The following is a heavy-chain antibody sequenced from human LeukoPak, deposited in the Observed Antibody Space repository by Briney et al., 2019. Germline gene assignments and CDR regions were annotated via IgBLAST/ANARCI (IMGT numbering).Heavy chain of an antibody. V-gene: IGHV4-39*07. CDR3: ARDHACSNGVCSYFDY. CDR1: GGSISSSSYY. Sequence: SETLSLTCTVSGGSISSSSYYWGWIRQPPGKGLEWIGSIYYSGSTYYNPSLKCRVTISVDTPKNQFSLKLSSVTAADTAVYYCARDHACSNGVCSYFDYWGQGTLVTVSS. J-gene: IGHJ4*02. D-gene: IGHD2-8*01. CDR2: IYYSGST.